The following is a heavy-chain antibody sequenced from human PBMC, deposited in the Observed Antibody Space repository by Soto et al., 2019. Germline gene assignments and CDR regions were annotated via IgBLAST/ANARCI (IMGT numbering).Heavy chain of an antibody. J-gene: IGHJ3*02. CDR3: ARRHIVVVVARDAFDI. D-gene: IGHD2-15*01. CDR1: GGSISSSSYY. CDR2: IYYSGST. Sequence: QLLESGPGLVKPSETLSLTCTVSGGSISSSSYYWGWIRQPPGKGLEWIGSIYYSGSTYYNPSLKSRVTISVDTSKNQFSLKLSSVTAADTAVYYCARRHIVVVVARDAFDIWGQGTMVTVSS. V-gene: IGHV4-39*01.